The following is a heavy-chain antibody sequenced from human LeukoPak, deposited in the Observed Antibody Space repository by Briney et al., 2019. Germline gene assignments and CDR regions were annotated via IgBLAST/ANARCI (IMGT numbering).Heavy chain of an antibody. CDR1: GFTFSSYN. Sequence: PGGSLRLSCAASGFTFSSYNMNWVRQAPGKGLEWVSSISSSSTYIYYADSVKGRFTISRDNAKNSLYLQMNSLRAEDTAVYYCARLPEVVVTVSDAFDIWGKGTMVTVSS. CDR3: ARLPEVVVTVSDAFDI. CDR2: ISSSSTYI. J-gene: IGHJ3*02. D-gene: IGHD2-21*02. V-gene: IGHV3-21*01.